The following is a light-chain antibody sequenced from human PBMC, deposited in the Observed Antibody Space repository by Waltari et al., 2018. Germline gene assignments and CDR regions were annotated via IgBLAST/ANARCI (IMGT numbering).Light chain of an antibody. CDR2: AAS. V-gene: IGKV1-6*01. CDR1: QGIRND. Sequence: AIQMSQTPYSLSVSVGDRVTITCLESQGIRNDLGWYQQKPGKAPKLLIYAASSLQSGVPSRFSGSGSGTDFTLTISSLQPEDFATYYCLQDYNYPLTFGPGTRVDIK. CDR3: LQDYNYPLT. J-gene: IGKJ3*01.